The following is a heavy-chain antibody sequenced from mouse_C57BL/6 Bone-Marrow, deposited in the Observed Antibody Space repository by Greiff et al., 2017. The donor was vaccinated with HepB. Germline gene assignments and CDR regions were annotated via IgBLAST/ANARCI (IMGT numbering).Heavy chain of an antibody. CDR1: GYSITSGYY. J-gene: IGHJ3*01. Sequence: EESGPGLVKPSQSLSLTCSVTGYSITSGYYWNWIRQFPGNKLEWMGYISYDGSNNYNPSLKNRISITRDTSKNQFFLKLNSVTTEDTATYYCARAPPWFAYWGQGTLVTVSA. V-gene: IGHV3-6*01. CDR3: ARAPPWFAY. CDR2: ISYDGSN.